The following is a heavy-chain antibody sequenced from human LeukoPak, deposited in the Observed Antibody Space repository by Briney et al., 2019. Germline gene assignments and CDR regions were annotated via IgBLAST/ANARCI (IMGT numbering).Heavy chain of an antibody. J-gene: IGHJ4*02. CDR1: GGTFFRNT. V-gene: IGHV1-69*08. D-gene: IGHD1-1*01. CDR2: IVPIYDTV. CDR3: ARDIDWNHDY. Sequence: SVKVSCKASGGTFFRNTISWVRQAPGQGVEWMGRIVPIYDTVNYAQKFQGRVTITADKSTTTAYMELSSLRSEDTAFYYCARDIDWNHDYWGQGTLVTVSS.